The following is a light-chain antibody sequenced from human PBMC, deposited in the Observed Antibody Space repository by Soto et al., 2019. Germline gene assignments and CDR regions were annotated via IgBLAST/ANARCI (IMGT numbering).Light chain of an antibody. V-gene: IGLV7-46*01. CDR1: TGSVTNNHL. Sequence: QAVVTQEPSLTVSPGGTVTLTCGSSTGSVTNNHLPYWFQQKPGQAPRTLIWDGSNRHSWTPARFSGSLLGGRAALTLSGAQSEDEAEYFCLLFYGAAAVFGGGTKLTVL. CDR2: DGS. J-gene: IGLJ2*01. CDR3: LLFYGAAAV.